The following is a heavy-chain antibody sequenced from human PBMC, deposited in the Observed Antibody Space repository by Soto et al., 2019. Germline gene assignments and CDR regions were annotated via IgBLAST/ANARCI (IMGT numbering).Heavy chain of an antibody. D-gene: IGHD6-19*01. J-gene: IGHJ3*02. Sequence: GESLKISCKGSGYSFTSYWISWVRQMPGKGLEWMGIIYPGDSDTRYSPSFQGQVTISADKSISTAYLQWSSLKASDTAMYYCARRPIAVAGPRSAFDIWGQGTMVTVSS. CDR3: ARRPIAVAGPRSAFDI. V-gene: IGHV5-51*01. CDR2: IYPGDSDT. CDR1: GYSFTSYW.